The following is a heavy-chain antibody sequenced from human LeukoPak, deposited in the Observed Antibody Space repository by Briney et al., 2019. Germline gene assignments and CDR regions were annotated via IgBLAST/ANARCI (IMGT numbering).Heavy chain of an antibody. CDR1: GFTFSSYA. J-gene: IGHJ5*02. Sequence: PGGSQRLSCAASGFTFSSYAMHWVRQAPGKGLEWVAVISYDGSNKYYADSVKGRFTISRDNSKNTLYLQMNSLRAEDTAVYYCARGQYSSGMLWFDPWGQGTLVTVSS. CDR3: ARGQYSSGMLWFDP. D-gene: IGHD6-19*01. V-gene: IGHV3-30*04. CDR2: ISYDGSNK.